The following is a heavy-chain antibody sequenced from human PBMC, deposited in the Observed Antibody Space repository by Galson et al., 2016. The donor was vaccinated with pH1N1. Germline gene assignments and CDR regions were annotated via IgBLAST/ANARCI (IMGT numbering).Heavy chain of an antibody. J-gene: IGHJ4*02. CDR3: ARLWYGEYIDY. V-gene: IGHV4-39*01. D-gene: IGHD3-10*01. Sequence: VSGGSISNSNYYWGWIRQPPGKGLRWIANIYYSGITYYDASLKSRVTISVDTSKNQFSLKLNSVIAADTAVYYCARLWYGEYIDYWGQGTRVTVSS. CDR2: IYYSGIT. CDR1: GGSISNSNYY.